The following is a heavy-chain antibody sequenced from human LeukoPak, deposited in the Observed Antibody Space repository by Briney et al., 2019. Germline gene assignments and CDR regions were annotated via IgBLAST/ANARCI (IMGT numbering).Heavy chain of an antibody. CDR3: ARGKDLWFGVPSPDYYYGMDV. Sequence: GGSLRLSCAASGFTFSSYWMHWVRQAPGKGLVWVSRINSDGSSTSYADSVKGRFIISRDNAKNTLYLQMNSLRAEDTAVYYCARGKDLWFGVPSPDYYYGMDVWGQGTTVTVSS. D-gene: IGHD3-10*01. CDR2: INSDGSST. V-gene: IGHV3-74*01. CDR1: GFTFSSYW. J-gene: IGHJ6*02.